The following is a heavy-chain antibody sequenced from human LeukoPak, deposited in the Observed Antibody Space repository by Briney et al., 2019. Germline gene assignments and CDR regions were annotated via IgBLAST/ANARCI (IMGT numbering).Heavy chain of an antibody. CDR2: MNPNSGNT. V-gene: IGHV1-8*02. CDR1: GYTFTSYG. J-gene: IGHJ5*02. CDR3: ARRRYGSGSRFDP. D-gene: IGHD3-10*01. Sequence: GASVKVSCKASGYTFTSYGISWVRQAPGQGLEWMGWMNPNSGNTGYAQKFQGRVTMTRNTSISTAYMELSSLRSEDTAVYYCARRRYGSGSRFDPWGQGTLVTVSS.